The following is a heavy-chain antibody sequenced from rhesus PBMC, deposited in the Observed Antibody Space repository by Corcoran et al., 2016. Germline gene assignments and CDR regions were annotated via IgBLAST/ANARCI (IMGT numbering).Heavy chain of an antibody. V-gene: IGHV4-106*01. Sequence: QVQLQESGPGLVKPSETLSLTCTVSGGSISDSYYWSWIRQPPGKGLGGMGRIHSRGGRTNYNPTLKSRVTRSRDPSKNQFSLEVSSVTAADTAVYFCAGDPYRNSGSYYGYWGQGVLVTGSS. CDR1: GGSISDSYY. CDR3: AGDPYRNSGSYYGY. CDR2: IHSRGGRT. D-gene: IGHD3-16*01. J-gene: IGHJ4*01.